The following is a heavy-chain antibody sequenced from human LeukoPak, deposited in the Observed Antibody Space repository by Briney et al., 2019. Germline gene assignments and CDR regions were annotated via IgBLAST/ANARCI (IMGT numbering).Heavy chain of an antibody. D-gene: IGHD2-21*02. CDR3: AKLKGADCYTPFDY. V-gene: IGHV3-23*01. Sequence: GGSLRLSCADSGFTFSSYAMSWVRQAPGKGLEWVSAISGSGGSTYYADSVKGRFTISRDNSKNTLYLQMNSLRAEDTAVYYCAKLKGADCYTPFDYWGQGTLVTVSS. CDR2: ISGSGGST. CDR1: GFTFSSYA. J-gene: IGHJ4*02.